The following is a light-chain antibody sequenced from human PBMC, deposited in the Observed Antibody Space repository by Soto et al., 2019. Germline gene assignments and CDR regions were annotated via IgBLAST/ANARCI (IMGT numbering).Light chain of an antibody. J-gene: IGLJ3*02. Sequence: QSALTQPRSVSGSPGQSVTISCTGTSSDVVSWYQQHPGKAPKLIIYYVSQRPSGVPDRFSGSKSGNTASLTISGLQAEAEDDYSSCSSAGGFTCVFGGGTKLTVL. CDR3: CSSAGGFTCV. CDR1: SSDV. V-gene: IGLV2-11*01. CDR2: YVS.